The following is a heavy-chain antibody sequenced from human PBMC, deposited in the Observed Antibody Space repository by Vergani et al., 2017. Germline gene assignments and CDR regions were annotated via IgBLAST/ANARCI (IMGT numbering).Heavy chain of an antibody. V-gene: IGHV3-23*01. CDR3: AKFAVGDRGTYYYGSGSHNWFDP. D-gene: IGHD3-10*01. CDR2: ISGSGGST. J-gene: IGHJ5*02. Sequence: EVQLLESGGGLVQPGGSLRLSCAASGFTFSSYAMSWVRQAPGKGLEWVSAISGSGGSTYYADSVKGRVTISRDNSKNTLYLQMNSLRAEGPAVYYCAKFAVGDRGTYYYGSGSHNWFDPWGQGTLVTVSS. CDR1: GFTFSSYA.